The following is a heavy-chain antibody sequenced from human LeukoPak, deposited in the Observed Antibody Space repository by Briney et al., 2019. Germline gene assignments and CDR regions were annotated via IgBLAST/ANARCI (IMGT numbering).Heavy chain of an antibody. Sequence: PSETLSLTCTVSGGSISSGIYYWSWIRQPAGKGLEWIGRIYTSGSTNYNPSLKSRVTISVDTSKNQFSMKLSSVTAADTAVYYCARSHGSGSYYNLNDYWGQGTLVTVSS. D-gene: IGHD3-10*01. CDR1: GGSISSGIYY. CDR2: IYTSGST. V-gene: IGHV4-61*02. J-gene: IGHJ4*02. CDR3: ARSHGSGSYYNLNDY.